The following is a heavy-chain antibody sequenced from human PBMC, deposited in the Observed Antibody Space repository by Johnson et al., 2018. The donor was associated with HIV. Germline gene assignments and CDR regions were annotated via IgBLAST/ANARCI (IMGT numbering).Heavy chain of an antibody. CDR3: AKEWITMEVDI. CDR1: GFTLTDHY. Sequence: VQLVESGGGLVQPGGSLRLSCVGSGFTLTDHYMDWVRQAPGKGLEWVGRSRDKTNSYTPEYAASVKGRFPISRDDSKNSLYRQMNSLRAEDTAVSYCAKEWITMEVDIWGQGTMVTVSS. CDR2: SRDKTNSYTP. J-gene: IGHJ3*02. D-gene: IGHD3-3*01. V-gene: IGHV3-72*01.